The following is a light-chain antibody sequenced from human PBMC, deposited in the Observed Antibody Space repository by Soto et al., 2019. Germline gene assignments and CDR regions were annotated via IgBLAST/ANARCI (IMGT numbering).Light chain of an antibody. CDR2: DVS. CDR3: RSSAGTYTSV. Sequence: QSALTQPRSVSGSPGQSVTISCTGTSSDVGGYNYVSWYQQHPGKAPKLIIYDVSKRPSGVPDRFSGSKSGNTASLTISGLQAEDEAGYYCRSSAGTYTSVFGGGTKLTVL. J-gene: IGLJ3*02. CDR1: SSDVGGYNY. V-gene: IGLV2-11*01.